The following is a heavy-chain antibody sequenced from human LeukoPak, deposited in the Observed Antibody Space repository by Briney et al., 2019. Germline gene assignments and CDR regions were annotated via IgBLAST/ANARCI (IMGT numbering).Heavy chain of an antibody. CDR3: ARGSQSLVFFDY. Sequence: SETLSLTCAVYGGSFSGCYWSWIRQPPGKGPEWIGEINHSGSTNYNPSLKSRVTISVDTFKNQFSLKLSSVTAADTAVYYCARGSQSLVFFDYWGQGTLVTVSS. CDR2: INHSGST. V-gene: IGHV4-34*01. J-gene: IGHJ4*02. D-gene: IGHD5/OR15-5a*01. CDR1: GGSFSGCY.